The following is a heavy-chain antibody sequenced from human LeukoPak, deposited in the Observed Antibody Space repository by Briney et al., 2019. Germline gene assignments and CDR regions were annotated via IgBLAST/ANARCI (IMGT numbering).Heavy chain of an antibody. CDR2: IYYSGST. V-gene: IGHV4-39*07. CDR1: GGSISSSSYH. CDR3: ARVSAGSNLDY. D-gene: IGHD1/OR15-1a*01. Sequence: SETLSLTCTVSGGSISSSSYHWGWIRQPPGKGLEWIGSIYYSGSTYYNPSLKSRVTISVDTSKNQFSLKLSSVTAADTAVYYCARVSAGSNLDYWGQGTLVTVSS. J-gene: IGHJ4*02.